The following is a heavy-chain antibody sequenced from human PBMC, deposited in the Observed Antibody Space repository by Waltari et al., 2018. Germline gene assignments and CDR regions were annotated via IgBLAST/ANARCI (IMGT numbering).Heavy chain of an antibody. CDR3: ARGVFDS. J-gene: IGHJ5*01. Sequence: DVQLVGSGGGLVKPGGSLRLSCGASGFDFNIYGMNWVRQSPGKGLEWVALVSGTTSYRYYADSVKGRFTVSRDSAKTSVYLQMDSLRVEDTAVYYCARGVFDSWGQGTLVTVSS. CDR1: GFDFNIYG. V-gene: IGHV3-21*01. CDR2: VSGTTSYR.